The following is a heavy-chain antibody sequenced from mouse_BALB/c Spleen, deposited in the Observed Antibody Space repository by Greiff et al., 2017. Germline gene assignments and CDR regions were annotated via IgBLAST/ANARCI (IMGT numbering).Heavy chain of an antibody. CDR2: ISTYYGDA. J-gene: IGHJ2*01. CDR1: GYTFTDYA. V-gene: IGHV1S137*01. Sequence: QVQLKQSGAELVRPGVSVKISCKGSGYTFTDYAMHWVKQSHAKSLEWIGVISTYYGDASYNQKFKGKATMTVDKSSSTAYMELARLTSEDSAIYYCASSGRYGNSPYYFDYWGQGTTLTVSS. D-gene: IGHD2-1*01. CDR3: ASSGRYGNSPYYFDY.